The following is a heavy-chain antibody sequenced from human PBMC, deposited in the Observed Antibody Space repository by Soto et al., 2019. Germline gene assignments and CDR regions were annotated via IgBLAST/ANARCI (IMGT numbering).Heavy chain of an antibody. D-gene: IGHD3-3*01. J-gene: IGHJ4*02. CDR1: GYTFTSYG. CDR2: ISAYNGNT. V-gene: IGHV1-18*01. Sequence: QVQLVQSGAEVKKPGASVKVSCKASGYTFTSYGISWVRQAPGQGLEWMGWISAYNGNTNYAQKLQGRVTMTTDTSTRTAYMELRSLRSDDTAVYYCARDNPILEWLFPLGYWGQGTLVTVSS. CDR3: ARDNPILEWLFPLGY.